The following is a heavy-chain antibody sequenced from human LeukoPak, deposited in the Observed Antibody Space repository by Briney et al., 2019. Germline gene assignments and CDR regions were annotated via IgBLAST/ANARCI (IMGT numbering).Heavy chain of an antibody. D-gene: IGHD3-3*01. J-gene: IGHJ3*02. CDR3: ARDSRILEWINPHGDAFDI. CDR2: MNPNSGNT. V-gene: IGHV1-8*03. CDR1: GYTFTSYD. Sequence: ASVKVSCKASGYTFTSYDINWVRQATGQGLEWMGWMNPNSGNTGYAQKFQGRVTITRNTSISTAYMELSSLRSEDTAVYYCARDSRILEWINPHGDAFDIWGQGTMVTVSS.